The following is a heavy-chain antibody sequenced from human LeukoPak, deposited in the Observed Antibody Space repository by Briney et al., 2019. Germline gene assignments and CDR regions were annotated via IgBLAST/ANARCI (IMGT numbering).Heavy chain of an antibody. Sequence: SVKVSCKASGGTFSSYAISWVRQAPGQGLEWMGRIIPILGIANYAQKFQGRVTITADTSTSTAYMELSSLRSEDTAVYYCARGYYYDSSGYNDYWGQGTLVTVSS. CDR1: GGTFSSYA. D-gene: IGHD3-22*01. J-gene: IGHJ4*02. CDR3: ARGYYYDSSGYNDY. CDR2: IIPILGIA. V-gene: IGHV1-69*04.